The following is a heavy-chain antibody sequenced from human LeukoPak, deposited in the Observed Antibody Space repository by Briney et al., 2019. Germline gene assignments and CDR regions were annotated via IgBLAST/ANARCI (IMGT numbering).Heavy chain of an antibody. Sequence: ASVKVSCKASGYTFTGYYMHWVRQAPGQGLEWMGWINPNSGGTNYAQKFQGRVTVTRDTSISTAYMELSRLRSDDTAVYYCARGPYCTNGVCYFSGYYYYGMDVWGQGTTVTVSS. D-gene: IGHD2-8*01. V-gene: IGHV1-2*02. CDR2: INPNSGGT. CDR1: GYTFTGYY. J-gene: IGHJ6*02. CDR3: ARGPYCTNGVCYFSGYYYYGMDV.